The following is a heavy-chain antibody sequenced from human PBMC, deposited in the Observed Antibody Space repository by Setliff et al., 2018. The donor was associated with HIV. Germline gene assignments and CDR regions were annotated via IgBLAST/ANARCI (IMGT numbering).Heavy chain of an antibody. J-gene: IGHJ2*01. CDR2: ICYSGST. V-gene: IGHV4-30-4*08. D-gene: IGHD3-22*01. Sequence: SETLSLTCTVSGASISSGDYYWTWIRQPPGKGLEWIGYICYSGSTYYNPSLKSRVTISVDTSKNQFSLKLNSVTAADTAVYYCARDPYDTSGYSNYYFDLWGRGTLVTVS. CDR3: ARDPYDTSGYSNYYFDL. CDR1: GASISSGDYY.